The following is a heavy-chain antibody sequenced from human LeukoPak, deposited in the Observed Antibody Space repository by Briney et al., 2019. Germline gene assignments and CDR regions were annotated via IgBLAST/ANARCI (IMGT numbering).Heavy chain of an antibody. D-gene: IGHD6-19*01. CDR2: IYNSGST. CDR1: GGSISTNY. J-gene: IGHJ4*02. Sequence: SETLSLTCTVSGGSISTNYWSWIRKPPGKGLEWIRHIYNSGSTDYSPSLKSRVTISVDTSKNQFSLKLSSVTAADTAVYYCARFKRAGGWSYFDYWGQGTLVTVSS. V-gene: IGHV4-59*13. CDR3: ARFKRAGGWSYFDY.